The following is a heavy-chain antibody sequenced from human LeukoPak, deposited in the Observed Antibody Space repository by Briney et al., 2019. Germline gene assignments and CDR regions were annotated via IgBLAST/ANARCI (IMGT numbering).Heavy chain of an antibody. V-gene: IGHV4-34*01. D-gene: IGHD4-17*01. J-gene: IGHJ4*02. CDR1: GGSLSNYY. CDR2: ITHHGST. Sequence: KPSETLSLTCAVYGGSLSNYYLSWVRQPPGKGLEWIGEITHHGSTNYNPSLKSRVTISVDTSKNQFSLKLSSVAAADTAVYYCAPIFGDYSDFDSWGQGTLVTDSS. CDR3: APIFGDYSDFDS.